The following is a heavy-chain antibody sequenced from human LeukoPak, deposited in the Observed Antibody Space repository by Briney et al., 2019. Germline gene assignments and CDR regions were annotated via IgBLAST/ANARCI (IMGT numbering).Heavy chain of an antibody. CDR1: GGSISSYY. V-gene: IGHV4-59*08. D-gene: IGHD3-16*01. CDR2: IYYSGST. CDR3: ARLGYYYYYGMDV. Sequence: RSSETLSLTCTVSGGSISSYYWSWIRQPPGKGLEWIGYIYYSGSTNYNPSLKSRVTISVDTSKNQFSLKLSSVTAADTAVYYCARLGYYYYYGMDVWGQGTTVTVSS. J-gene: IGHJ6*02.